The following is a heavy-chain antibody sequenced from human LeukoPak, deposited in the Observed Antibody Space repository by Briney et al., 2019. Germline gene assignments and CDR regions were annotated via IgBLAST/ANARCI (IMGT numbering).Heavy chain of an antibody. Sequence: PGGSLRLSCAASGLTFSGYWMHWVRQAPGKGLVWVSRINSDGSTTTYADSVKGRFTISRDNAKKTLYLQMNSLRAEDTAVYYCARALDTAIVTGPGGFGGYWGQGTLVTVSS. CDR2: INSDGSTT. D-gene: IGHD5-18*01. CDR1: GLTFSGYW. V-gene: IGHV3-74*01. J-gene: IGHJ4*02. CDR3: ARALDTAIVTGPGGFGGY.